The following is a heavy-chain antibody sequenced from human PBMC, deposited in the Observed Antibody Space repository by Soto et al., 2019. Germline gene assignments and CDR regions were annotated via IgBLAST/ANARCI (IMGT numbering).Heavy chain of an antibody. CDR1: GFTFSSDW. J-gene: IGHJ4*02. D-gene: IGHD2-15*01. V-gene: IGHV3-74*01. CDR3: ASTVVTGY. CDR2: INSDGSST. Sequence: EVQLVESGGGLVQPGGSLRLSCAVSGFTFSSDWMHWVRQAPGKGLVWVSRINSDGSSTSYAYSVKGRFTISRDNAKNTLYLQMNSLRAEDTAVYYCASTVVTGYWGQGTLVTVSS.